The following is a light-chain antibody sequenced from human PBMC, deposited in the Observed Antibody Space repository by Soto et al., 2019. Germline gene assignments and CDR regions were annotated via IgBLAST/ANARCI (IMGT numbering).Light chain of an antibody. CDR3: QQYGSAPRT. J-gene: IGKJ5*01. Sequence: EIVLTQSPGTLSLSPGERATLSCRASQSVSSSYFGWYQQKPGQAPRLLIFGTSNRATGIPDMFSGSGSGTDFTLTISRLEPEDFAVYYCQQYGSAPRTFGQGTRVEIK. V-gene: IGKV3-20*01. CDR2: GTS. CDR1: QSVSSSY.